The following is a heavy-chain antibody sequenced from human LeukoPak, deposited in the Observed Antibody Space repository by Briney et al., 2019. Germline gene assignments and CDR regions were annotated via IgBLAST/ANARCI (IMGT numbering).Heavy chain of an antibody. D-gene: IGHD1-26*01. Sequence: GGSLRLSCAASGFTFSNYAMTRVRQAPGKGLEWVSAMSGSGGKTYYADSVKVRFTISRDSSQNTLYLQMNNLRADDTAVYYCAKGKRAGAPYYFDSWGQGTLVTVSS. CDR2: MSGSGGKT. CDR1: GFTFSNYA. CDR3: AKGKRAGAPYYFDS. J-gene: IGHJ4*02. V-gene: IGHV3-23*01.